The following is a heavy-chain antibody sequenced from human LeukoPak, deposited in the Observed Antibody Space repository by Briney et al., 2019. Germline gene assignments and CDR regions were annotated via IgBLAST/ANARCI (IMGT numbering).Heavy chain of an antibody. J-gene: IGHJ4*02. CDR1: RFTFSSST. V-gene: IGHV3-23*01. Sequence: PGGSLRLSCEASRFTFSSSTMSWVRQAPGKGLEWVSTISIGGGSTYYVDSVKGRFTISRDNSKNTLYQQMNSLRVEDTAVYYCALHRCGGGSCYSNFNYWGQGTLVTVSS. D-gene: IGHD2-15*01. CDR3: ALHRCGGGSCYSNFNY. CDR2: ISIGGGST.